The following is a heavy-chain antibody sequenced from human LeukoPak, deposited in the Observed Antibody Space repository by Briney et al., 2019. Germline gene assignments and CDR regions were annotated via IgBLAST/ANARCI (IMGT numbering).Heavy chain of an antibody. CDR1: GFPLYDYG. D-gene: IGHD3-3*01. J-gene: IGHJ4*02. CDR3: ARDSYDLYYFDY. Sequence: GGSLRLPCAPSGFPLYDYGMSGVPQAPGKGREWFSGINWNGGSTGYADSVKGRFTISRDNAKNSLYLQMNSLRAEDTALYYCARDSYDLYYFDYWGQGTLVTVSS. V-gene: IGHV3-20*04. CDR2: INWNGGST.